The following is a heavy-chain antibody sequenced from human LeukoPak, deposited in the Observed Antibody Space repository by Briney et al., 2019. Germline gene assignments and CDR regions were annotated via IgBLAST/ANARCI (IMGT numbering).Heavy chain of an antibody. D-gene: IGHD3-22*01. CDR3: ARGYDSSGYAGPGGFDP. Sequence: ASVKVSCKASGGTFSSYAISWVRQAPGQGLEWMGGIIPIFGTANYAQKFQGRVTITAGESTSTAYMELSSLRSEDTAVYYCARGYDSSGYAGPGGFDPWGQGTLVTVSS. J-gene: IGHJ5*02. V-gene: IGHV1-69*13. CDR1: GGTFSSYA. CDR2: IIPIFGTA.